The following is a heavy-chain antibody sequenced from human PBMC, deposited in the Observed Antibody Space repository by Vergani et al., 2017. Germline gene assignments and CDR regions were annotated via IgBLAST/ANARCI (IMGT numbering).Heavy chain of an antibody. CDR3: ARVLSLGYCSSTSCYLGMDV. Sequence: EVQLVESGGGLVQPGGSLRLSCAASGFTFSSYSMNWVRQAPGKGLEWVSSISSSSSYIYYADSVKGRFTISRDNAKNSLYLQMNSLRAEDTAVYYCARVLSLGYCSSTSCYLGMDVWGQGTTVTVSS. CDR1: GFTFSSYS. J-gene: IGHJ6*02. V-gene: IGHV3-21*01. D-gene: IGHD2-2*01. CDR2: ISSSSSYI.